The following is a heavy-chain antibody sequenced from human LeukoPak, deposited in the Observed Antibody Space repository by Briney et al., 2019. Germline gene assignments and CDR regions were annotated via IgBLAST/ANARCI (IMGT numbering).Heavy chain of an antibody. D-gene: IGHD2/OR15-2a*01. V-gene: IGHV1-69*04. CDR3: AREAPPGRIQLSNWFDP. J-gene: IGHJ5*02. CDR1: GGTFSNYA. CDR2: IIPILGIA. Sequence: GASVKVSCKASGGTFSNYAISWVRRAPGQGLEWMGRIIPILGIANYAQKFQGRVTITADKSTSTAYMELSSLRSEDTAVYYCAREAPPGRIQLSNWFDPWGQGTLVTVSS.